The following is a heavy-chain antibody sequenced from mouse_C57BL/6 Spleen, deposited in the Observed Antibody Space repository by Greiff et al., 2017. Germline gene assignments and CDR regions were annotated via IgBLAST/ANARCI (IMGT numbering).Heavy chain of an antibody. CDR2: INPNNGGT. Sequence: EVQLQQSGPELVKPGASVKISCKASGYTFTDYYMNWVKQSHGKSLEWIGDINPNNGGTSYNQKFKGKATLTVDKSSSTAYMELRSLTSEDSAVYYCARSVYYKDYWGQGTTLTVSS. D-gene: IGHD2-12*01. CDR3: ARSVYYKDY. J-gene: IGHJ2*01. V-gene: IGHV1-26*01. CDR1: GYTFTDYY.